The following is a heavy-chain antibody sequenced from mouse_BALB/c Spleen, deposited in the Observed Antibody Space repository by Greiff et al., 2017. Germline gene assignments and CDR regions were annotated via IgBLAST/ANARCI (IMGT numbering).Heavy chain of an antibody. CDR3: AREGAY. CDR1: GFTFSSFG. J-gene: IGHJ3*01. V-gene: IGHV5-17*02. CDR2: ISSGSSTI. Sequence: DVKLVESGGGLVQPGGSRKLSCAASGFTFSSFGMHWVRQAPEKGLEWVAYISSGSSTIYYADTVKGRFTISRDNPKNTLFLQMTSLRSEDTAMYYCAREGAYWGQGTLVTVSA.